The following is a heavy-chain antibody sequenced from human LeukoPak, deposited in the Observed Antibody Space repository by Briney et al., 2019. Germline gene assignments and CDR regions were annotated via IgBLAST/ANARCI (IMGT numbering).Heavy chain of an antibody. D-gene: IGHD6-13*01. J-gene: IGHJ1*01. CDR1: GFTFDDYG. CDR3: ARGAVGSWSPEYFQH. V-gene: IGHV3-20*04. CDR2: INWNGGST. Sequence: GGSLRLSCAASGFTFDDYGMSWVRQAPGKGLEWVSGINWNGGSTGYADSVKGRFTISRDNAKNSLYLQMNSLRAEDTALYYCARGAVGSWSPEYFQHWGQGTLVTVSS.